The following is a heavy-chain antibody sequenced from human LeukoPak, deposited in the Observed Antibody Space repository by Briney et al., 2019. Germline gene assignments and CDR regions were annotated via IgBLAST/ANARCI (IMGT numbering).Heavy chain of an antibody. Sequence: ASVKVSCKATGYTFTSYGISWVRQAPGQGLEWMGWISAYNGNTNYAQKLQGRVTMTTDTSTSTAYMELRSLRSDDTAVYYCARPLGGSQNAYFDYWGQGTLVTVSS. D-gene: IGHD3-16*01. CDR3: ARPLGGSQNAYFDY. CDR2: ISAYNGNT. J-gene: IGHJ4*02. V-gene: IGHV1-18*01. CDR1: GYTFTSYG.